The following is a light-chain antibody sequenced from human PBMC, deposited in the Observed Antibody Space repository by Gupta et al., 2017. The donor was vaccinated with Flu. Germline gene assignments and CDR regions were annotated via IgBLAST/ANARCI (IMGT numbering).Light chain of an antibody. CDR3: CSYVDAYSWV. J-gene: IGLJ3*02. Sequence: QSALTQPRSVSGSPGQSVTISCTGSSTDIGASKYVSWYQQHPGKAPKFLIFDVINRPSGVPDRFSGSKSGNTASLTISGRQAEDEADYYCCSYVDAYSWVFGGGTTLTVL. CDR2: DVI. CDR1: STDIGASKY. V-gene: IGLV2-11*01.